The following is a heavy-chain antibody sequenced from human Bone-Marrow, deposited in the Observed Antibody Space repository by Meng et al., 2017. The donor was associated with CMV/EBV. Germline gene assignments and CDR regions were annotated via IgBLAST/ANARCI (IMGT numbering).Heavy chain of an antibody. CDR1: GGTFSSYA. CDR2: IIPILGIA. V-gene: IGHV1-69*10. D-gene: IGHD5/OR15-5a*01. J-gene: IGHJ4*02. Sequence: SVKVSCKASGGTFSSYAISWVRQAPGQGLEWMGGIIPILGIANYAQKFQGRVTITADKSTSTAYMELSSLRSEDTAVYYCAREVDIVYYFDYWGQGTLVTVSS. CDR3: AREVDIVYYFDY.